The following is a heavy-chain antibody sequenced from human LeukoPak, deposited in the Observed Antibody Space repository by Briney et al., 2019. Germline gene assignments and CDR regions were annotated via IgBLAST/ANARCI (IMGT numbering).Heavy chain of an antibody. Sequence: GGSLRLSCAASGFSFSSQWMHWVRQAPGKGLVWVARINSAGSSTRYADSVKGRFTVSRDNANNTLYLQMNSLRAEDRAVYYCARSDYFDYWGQGTLVTVSS. CDR3: ARSDYFDY. CDR1: GFSFSSQW. CDR2: INSAGSST. V-gene: IGHV3-74*01. J-gene: IGHJ4*02.